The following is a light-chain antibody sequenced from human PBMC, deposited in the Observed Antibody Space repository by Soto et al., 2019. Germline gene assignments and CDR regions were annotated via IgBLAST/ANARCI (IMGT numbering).Light chain of an antibody. V-gene: IGKV3-15*01. Sequence: EIVMTQSPATLSVSPVEIATLSFMASESVNSNVAWWYQQNRGQPRRLLFVGAYSSASIIAGCSSSRGCRNLFIPISSRQHADFSVVYCWQHNNCWLTFGQGTKVDIK. CDR2: GAY. CDR3: QHNNCWLT. J-gene: IGKJ1*01. CDR1: ESVNSN.